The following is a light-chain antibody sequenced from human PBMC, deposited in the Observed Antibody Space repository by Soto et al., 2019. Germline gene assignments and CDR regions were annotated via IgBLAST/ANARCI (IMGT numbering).Light chain of an antibody. CDR1: NSDVGHYNY. V-gene: IGLV2-14*01. CDR3: SSYTDSGSLSL. J-gene: IGLJ3*02. Sequence: QSALTQPASVSGSPGQSITISCTGTNSDVGHYNYVSWYQQHPGKAPKLLIYEVTNRPSGVSHRFSGSKSGNTASLTISGLQTEDEAVYYCSSYTDSGSLSLFGGGTKLTVL. CDR2: EVT.